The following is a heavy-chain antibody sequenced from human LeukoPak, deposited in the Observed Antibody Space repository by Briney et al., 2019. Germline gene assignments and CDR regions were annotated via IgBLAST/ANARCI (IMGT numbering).Heavy chain of an antibody. CDR3: ARNLDY. CDR1: GFTFSNYA. J-gene: IGHJ4*02. Sequence: GGSLRLSCAASGFTFSNYAMNWVRQAPGKGLEWVSYISTNGSTIHYADSVKGRFTISRDNAKNSLYLQMNSLRAEDTAVYYCARNLDYWGQGTLVTVSS. CDR2: ISTNGSTI. V-gene: IGHV3-48*03.